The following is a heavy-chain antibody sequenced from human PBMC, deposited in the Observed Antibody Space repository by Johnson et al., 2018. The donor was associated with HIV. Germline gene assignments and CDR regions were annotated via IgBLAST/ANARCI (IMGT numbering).Heavy chain of an antibody. J-gene: IGHJ3*02. CDR3: ARVRGAFDI. CDR2: ISYDGSNK. Sequence: VQLVESGGGVVQPGRSLRLSCAASGFTFSSYAMHWVRQAPGKGLEWVAVISYDGSNKYYADSVKGRFTISRDNSKNTLYLQMHSLRAEETAVYYCARVRGAFDIWGQGTMVPVSS. V-gene: IGHV3-30*04. CDR1: GFTFSSYA.